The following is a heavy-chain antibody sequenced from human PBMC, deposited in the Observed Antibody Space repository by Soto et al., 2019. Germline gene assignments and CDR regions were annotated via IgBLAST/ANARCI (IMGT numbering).Heavy chain of an antibody. CDR3: AVAPNF. CDR2: ISGTGGST. V-gene: IGHV3-23*01. CDR1: GFTFSSYA. Sequence: GGSLRLSCAASGFTFSSYAMNWVRQAPGKGLEWVSAISGTGGSTYYADSVKGRFTVSRDNSKNTLYLQMSSLRAEDTAVYFCAVAPNFWGQGTLVTVSS. J-gene: IGHJ4*02.